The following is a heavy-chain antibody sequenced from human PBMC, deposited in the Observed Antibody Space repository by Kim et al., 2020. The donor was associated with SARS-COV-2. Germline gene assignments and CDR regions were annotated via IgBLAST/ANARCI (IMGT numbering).Heavy chain of an antibody. CDR2: ITSNSNTI. Sequence: GGSLRLSCAVSGFIFSDYEMNWVRQAPGKGLEWVSSITSNSNTIYYGDSVKGRFTISRDNARNSLFLQMNSLRVEDTALYYCARRSGPGNPFDSWGQGTLVTVSS. V-gene: IGHV3-48*03. J-gene: IGHJ4*02. D-gene: IGHD3-10*01. CDR3: ARRSGPGNPFDS. CDR1: GFIFSDYE.